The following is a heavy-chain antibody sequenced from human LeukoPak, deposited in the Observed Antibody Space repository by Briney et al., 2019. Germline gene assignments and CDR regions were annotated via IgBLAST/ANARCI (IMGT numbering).Heavy chain of an antibody. CDR3: AATYYYDSSGYWPPYYYYGMDV. J-gene: IGHJ6*02. D-gene: IGHD3-22*01. CDR2: ISGSGGST. CDR1: GFTFSSYA. V-gene: IGHV3-23*01. Sequence: GGSLRLSCAASGFTFSSYAMSWVRQAPGKGLEWVSAISGSGGSTYYADSVKGRFTISRDNSKNTLYLQMNSLRAEDTAVYYCAATYYYDSSGYWPPYYYYGMDVWGQGTTVAVSS.